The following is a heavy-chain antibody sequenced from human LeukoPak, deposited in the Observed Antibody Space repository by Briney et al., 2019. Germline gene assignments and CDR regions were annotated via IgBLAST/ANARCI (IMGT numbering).Heavy chain of an antibody. D-gene: IGHD3-3*01. CDR3: AREYDFWRAFDY. V-gene: IGHV1-2*02. J-gene: IGHJ4*02. CDR2: INPNSGGT. Sequence: GASVKVSCKASGYTFTGYYMHWVRQAPGQGLEWMGWINPNSGGTDYAQKFQGRVTMTRDTSINTAYMELSRLRSDDTAVYYCAREYDFWRAFDYWGQGTLVTVSS. CDR1: GYTFTGYY.